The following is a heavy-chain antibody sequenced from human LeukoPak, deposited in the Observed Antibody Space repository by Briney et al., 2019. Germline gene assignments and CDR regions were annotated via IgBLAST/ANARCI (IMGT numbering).Heavy chain of an antibody. D-gene: IGHD3-10*01. CDR1: GYSISSGYY. Sequence: SETLTLTCNVSGYSISSGYYWSWIRQPPGKGTEWIGSIYHSGYIFYNPSLKSRVTISVDTSKNQFSLKLSSVTAADTAVYYCARHEARGVQLFDYWGQGTLVTVSS. CDR2: IYHSGYI. J-gene: IGHJ4*02. V-gene: IGHV4-38-2*02. CDR3: ARHEARGVQLFDY.